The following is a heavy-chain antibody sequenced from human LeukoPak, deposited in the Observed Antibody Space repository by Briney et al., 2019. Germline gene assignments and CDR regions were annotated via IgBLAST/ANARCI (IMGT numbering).Heavy chain of an antibody. D-gene: IGHD6-19*01. V-gene: IGHV5-51*01. Sequence: GESLKISCKGSGYSFASHWIGWVRQRPGKGLEWMGIIYAGDSDTRYSPSFQGQVTISADKCISTAYLQWSSLKASDTATYYCARHPSYSSGWPLDYWGQGTLVTVSS. CDR3: ARHPSYSSGWPLDY. J-gene: IGHJ4*02. CDR2: IYAGDSDT. CDR1: GYSFASHW.